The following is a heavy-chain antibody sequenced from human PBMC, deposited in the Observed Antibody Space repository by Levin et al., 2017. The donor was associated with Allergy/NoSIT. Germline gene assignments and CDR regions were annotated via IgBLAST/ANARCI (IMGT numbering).Heavy chain of an antibody. D-gene: IGHD5-18*01. V-gene: IGHV4-39*01. CDR1: GGSISSLHYY. CDR3: AITVDTAMVPQDAFDI. CDR2: LYYSGNT. J-gene: IGHJ3*02. Sequence: SETLSLTCTVSGGSISSLHYYWGWIRQPPGTGLEWIGSLYYSGNTYYNPSLKSRVTISVDTSKNQFSLKLSSVTAADTAVYFCAITVDTAMVPQDAFDIWGQGTKVTVSS.